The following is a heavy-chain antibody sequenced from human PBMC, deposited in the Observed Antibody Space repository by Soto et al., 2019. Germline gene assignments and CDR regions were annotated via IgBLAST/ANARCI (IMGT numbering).Heavy chain of an antibody. Sequence: PSETLSLTCTVSGGSMNSYYWTWIRQPAGKGLEWIGRVYSSGGTHYNPSLKSRITTSLDTSNNQFSLRLLSVTDADTAVYYCARGQRFSDWFDPWGQGTLVTVSS. J-gene: IGHJ5*02. D-gene: IGHD3-3*01. CDR2: VYSSGGT. CDR1: GGSMNSYY. V-gene: IGHV4-4*07. CDR3: ARGQRFSDWFDP.